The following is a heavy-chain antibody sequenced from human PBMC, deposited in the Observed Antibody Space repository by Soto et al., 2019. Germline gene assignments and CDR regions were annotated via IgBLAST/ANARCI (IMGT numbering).Heavy chain of an antibody. CDR2: ISYDGSNK. Sequence: PGGSLRLSCAASGFTFSSYGMHWVRQAPGKGLEWVAVISYDGSNKYYADSVKGRFTISRDNSKNTLYLQMNSLRAEDTAVYYCAKVYDYGGNSVDYWGQGTLVTVSS. CDR1: GFTFSSYG. V-gene: IGHV3-30*18. J-gene: IGHJ4*02. D-gene: IGHD4-17*01. CDR3: AKVYDYGGNSVDY.